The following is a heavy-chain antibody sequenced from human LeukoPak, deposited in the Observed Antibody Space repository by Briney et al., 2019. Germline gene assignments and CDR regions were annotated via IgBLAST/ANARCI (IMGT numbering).Heavy chain of an antibody. V-gene: IGHV3-53*04. D-gene: IGHD5-18*01. CDR2: IYSGGTT. J-gene: IGHJ4*02. CDR3: ARVDTVMAYYFDL. Sequence: PGGSLRLSCAASGFTLSTNCMTWVRQAPGKGLEWVSTIYSGGTTYYADSVMGRFTISRHNSRNTLYLQMNSLRAEDTAVYYCARVDTVMAYYFDLWGQGTLVTVSS. CDR1: GFTLSTNC.